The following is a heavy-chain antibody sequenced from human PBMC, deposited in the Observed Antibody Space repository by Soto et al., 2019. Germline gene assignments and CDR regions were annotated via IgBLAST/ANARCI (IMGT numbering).Heavy chain of an antibody. D-gene: IGHD6-19*01. CDR3: VKDRSTSAWYGYFDY. V-gene: IGHV3-23*01. J-gene: IGHJ4*02. CDR2: ISYSGDNT. CDR1: GFTFSTYA. Sequence: GGSLRLSCAASGFTFSTYAMSWVRQAPGRGLEWVSAISYSGDNTYYADSVKGRFTISRDNSKNTLYLQMNSLRGEDTAVYYCVKDRSTSAWYGYFDYWGPGTLVTVSS.